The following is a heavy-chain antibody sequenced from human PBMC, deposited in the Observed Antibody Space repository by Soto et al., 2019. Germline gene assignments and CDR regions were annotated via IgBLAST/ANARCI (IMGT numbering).Heavy chain of an antibody. CDR2: IYYSGST. CDR1: GGSISSGGYY. V-gene: IGHV4-31*03. D-gene: IGHD6-19*01. CDR3: AKVGVGSGWYFDY. J-gene: IGHJ4*02. Sequence: SETLSLTCTVSGGSISSGGYYWSWIRQHPGKGLEWIGYIYYSGSTYYNPSLKSRVTISVDTSKNQFSLKLSSVTAADTAVYYCAKVGVGSGWYFDYWGQGTLVTVSS.